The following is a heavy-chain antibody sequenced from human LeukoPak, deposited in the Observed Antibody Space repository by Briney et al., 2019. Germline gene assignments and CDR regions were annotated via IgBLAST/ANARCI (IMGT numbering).Heavy chain of an antibody. CDR1: GGSFSGYY. D-gene: IGHD4-11*01. CDR2: INHSGST. V-gene: IGHV4-34*01. J-gene: IGHJ5*02. CDR3: ARGSSSHASMTTVFDP. Sequence: PSETLSLTCAVYGGSFSGYYWSWIRQPPGKGLEWIGEINHSGSTNYNPSLKSRVTISVDTSKNQFSLKLSAVTAADTAVYYCARGSSSHASMTTVFDPWGQGTLVTVSS.